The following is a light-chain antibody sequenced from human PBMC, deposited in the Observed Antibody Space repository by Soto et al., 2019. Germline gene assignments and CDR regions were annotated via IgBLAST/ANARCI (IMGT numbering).Light chain of an antibody. J-gene: IGLJ2*01. CDR1: SSNIGSNT. V-gene: IGLV1-44*01. Sequence: QSVLTQPPSASGTPGQRVTISCSGGSSNIGSNTVNWYQQLPGTAPNLLIYSNNQRPSGVPDRFSGSKSGTSASLAISGLQSEDEADYYCAAWDDSLNDVVFGGGTKVTVL. CDR3: AAWDDSLNDVV. CDR2: SNN.